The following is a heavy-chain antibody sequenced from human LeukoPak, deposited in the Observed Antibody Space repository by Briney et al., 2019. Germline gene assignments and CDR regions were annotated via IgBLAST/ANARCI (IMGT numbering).Heavy chain of an antibody. CDR3: ARAEGGPATAIY. J-gene: IGHJ4*02. CDR1: GFTFIHYA. CDR2: ISVDGGRT. D-gene: IGHD2-21*02. Sequence: PGGSLRLSCSASGFTFIHYAMNWVRQAPGKGPEYVSSISVDGGRTYYADSVKGRFTISRDNAENSLYLQMNSLRAEDTALYYCARAEGGPATAIYWGQGTLVTVSS. V-gene: IGHV3-64*04.